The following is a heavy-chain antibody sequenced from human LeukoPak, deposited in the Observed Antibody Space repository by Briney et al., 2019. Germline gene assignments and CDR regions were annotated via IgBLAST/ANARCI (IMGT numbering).Heavy chain of an antibody. J-gene: IGHJ4*02. CDR2: ISGGGDIT. CDR3: ARRAGAYSHPYDY. Sequence: GGSLRLSCAASDFTFTTYAMTWVRQAPGKGLEWVSSISGGGDITYYTDSVKGRFTISRDNSKNTLYLQMNSLRAEDTAVYYCARRAGAYSHPYDYWGQGTLVTVPS. V-gene: IGHV3-23*01. CDR1: DFTFTTYA. D-gene: IGHD4/OR15-4a*01.